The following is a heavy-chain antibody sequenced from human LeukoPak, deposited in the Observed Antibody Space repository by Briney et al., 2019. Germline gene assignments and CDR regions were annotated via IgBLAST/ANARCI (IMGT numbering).Heavy chain of an antibody. D-gene: IGHD6-19*01. CDR3: AREWKQWLVPSYYYYGMDV. V-gene: IGHV3-48*03. J-gene: IGHJ6*04. CDR1: GFTFSSYE. CDR2: ISCGGSTI. Sequence: GGSLRLSCASSGFTFSSYEMNWVRQAPGKGLEWVSYISCGGSTIYYADTVKGRFTISRDNAKNSLYLQMNSLRAEDTAVYYCAREWKQWLVPSYYYYGMDVWGKGTTVTVSS.